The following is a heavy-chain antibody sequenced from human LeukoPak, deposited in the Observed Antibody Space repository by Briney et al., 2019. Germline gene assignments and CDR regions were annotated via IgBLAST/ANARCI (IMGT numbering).Heavy chain of an antibody. D-gene: IGHD2-2*02. CDR1: GYTFTSYG. J-gene: IGHJ6*03. Sequence: ASVKVSCKASGYTFTSYGISWVRQAPGQGLEWMGWISAYNGNTNYAQKLQGRVTMTTDTSTSTAYMELRSLRSDDTAVYYCARDGKDIVVVPAAILPYYYYYYMDVWGKGTTVTVSS. V-gene: IGHV1-18*01. CDR3: ARDGKDIVVVPAAILPYYYYYYMDV. CDR2: ISAYNGNT.